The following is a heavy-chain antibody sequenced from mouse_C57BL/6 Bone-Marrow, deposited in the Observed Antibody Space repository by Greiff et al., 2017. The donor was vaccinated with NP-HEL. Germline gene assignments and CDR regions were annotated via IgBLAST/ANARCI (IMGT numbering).Heavy chain of an antibody. D-gene: IGHD2-1*01. Sequence: EVKLMESGPELVKPGASVKISCKASGYSFTDYNMNWVKQSNGKSLEWIGVINPNYGTTSYNQKFKGKATLTVDQSSSTAYMQLNSLTSEDSAVYYCASQRGIYYGNLAWFAYWGQGTLVTVSA. CDR1: GYSFTDYN. CDR3: ASQRGIYYGNLAWFAY. V-gene: IGHV1-39*01. CDR2: INPNYGTT. J-gene: IGHJ3*01.